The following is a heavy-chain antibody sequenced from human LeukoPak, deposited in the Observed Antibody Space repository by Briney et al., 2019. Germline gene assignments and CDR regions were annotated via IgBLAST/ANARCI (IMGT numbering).Heavy chain of an antibody. D-gene: IGHD1-1*01. CDR2: IRKDGREI. J-gene: IGHJ4*02. CDR3: VRDGDSWNDFDH. V-gene: IGHV3-7*01. CDR1: GFSFSTSW. Sequence: QAGGSLRLSCVASGFSFSTSWMTWVRQAPGKGLEWVTNIRKDGREIYYADSMKGRFTISRDNSKNSLYLQIHSLRAEDTGVYYRVRDGDSWNDFDHWGQGTLVTVSS.